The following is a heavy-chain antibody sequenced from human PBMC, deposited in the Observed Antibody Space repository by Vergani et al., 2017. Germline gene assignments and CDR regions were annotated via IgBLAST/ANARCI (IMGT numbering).Heavy chain of an antibody. CDR3: ARPYSSGWYVDWFDP. J-gene: IGHJ5*02. CDR1: GFTFSSYA. CDR2: ISGSGGST. D-gene: IGHD6-19*01. Sequence: EVQLLESGGGLVQPGGSLRLSCAASGFTFSSYAMSWVRQAPGKGLEWVSAISGSGGSTYYADSVKGRFTISRDNSKNTLYMQMNSLRAEDTAVYYCARPYSSGWYVDWFDPWGQGTLVTVSS. V-gene: IGHV3-23*01.